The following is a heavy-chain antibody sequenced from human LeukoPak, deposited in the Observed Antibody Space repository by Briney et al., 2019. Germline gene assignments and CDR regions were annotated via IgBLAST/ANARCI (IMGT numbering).Heavy chain of an antibody. Sequence: GASVKVSCKASGGTFSSYAISWVRQAPGQGLEWMGRIIPILGIANYAQKFQGRVTITADKSTSTAYMELSSLRSEDTAVYYCARESDPMIVVAHYFDYWGQGTLVTVSS. CDR3: ARESDPMIVVAHYFDY. V-gene: IGHV1-69*04. CDR1: GGTFSSYA. J-gene: IGHJ4*02. CDR2: IIPILGIA. D-gene: IGHD3-22*01.